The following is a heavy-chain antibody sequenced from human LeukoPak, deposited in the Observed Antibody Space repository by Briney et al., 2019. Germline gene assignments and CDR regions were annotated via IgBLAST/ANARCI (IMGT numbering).Heavy chain of an antibody. Sequence: ASVKVSCKASGGTFSSYAISWVRQAPGQGLEWMGGIIPIFGTANYAQKFQGRVTITADESTSTAYTELSSLRSEDTAVYYCARDIVVVPAANNWFDPWGQGTLVTVSS. CDR2: IIPIFGTA. J-gene: IGHJ5*02. V-gene: IGHV1-69*13. CDR3: ARDIVVVPAANNWFDP. D-gene: IGHD2-2*01. CDR1: GGTFSSYA.